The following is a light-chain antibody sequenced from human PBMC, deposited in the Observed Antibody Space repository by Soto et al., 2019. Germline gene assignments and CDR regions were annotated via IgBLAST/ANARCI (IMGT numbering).Light chain of an antibody. CDR2: KAS. CDR1: RSVSTW. CDR3: QQYDTVWDS. J-gene: IGKJ2*03. V-gene: IGKV1-5*03. Sequence: DIQMTQSPSTLSASVGDTVIITCRASRSVSTWLAWYQQKPGKAPKLLISKASNLESGIPSRFSGSGAGTEFTLTISSLQPADCATYYCQQYDTVWDSFGQGTKLEIK.